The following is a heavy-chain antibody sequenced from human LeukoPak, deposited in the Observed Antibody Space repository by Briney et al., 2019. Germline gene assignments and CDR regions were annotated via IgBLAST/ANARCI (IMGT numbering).Heavy chain of an antibody. CDR2: IYHNGST. D-gene: IGHD3-22*01. CDR1: GGSLRRTGYC. V-gene: IGHV4-39*07. Sequence: SETLSLTCTVSGGSLRRTGYCWGWIRQPPGKGLEWIGSIYHNGSTCNNPSLKSRVTISVDTSKNQFSLKLSSVTAADTAVYYCARAFTYYYDSSNWFDPWGQGTLVTVSS. J-gene: IGHJ5*02. CDR3: ARAFTYYYDSSNWFDP.